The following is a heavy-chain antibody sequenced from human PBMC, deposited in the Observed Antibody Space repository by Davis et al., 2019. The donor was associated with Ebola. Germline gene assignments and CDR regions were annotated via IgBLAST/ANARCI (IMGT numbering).Heavy chain of an antibody. J-gene: IGHJ2*01. CDR3: ARRHARFLEWATRSPWYFDL. CDR2: IYPGDSDT. D-gene: IGHD3-3*01. Sequence: GESLKISCKGSGYSFTSYWIGWVRQMPGKGLEWMGIIYPGDSDTRYSPSFQGQVTISADKSISTAYLQWSSLKASDTAMYYCARRHARFLEWATRSPWYFDLWGRGTLVTVSS. CDR1: GYSFTSYW. V-gene: IGHV5-51*01.